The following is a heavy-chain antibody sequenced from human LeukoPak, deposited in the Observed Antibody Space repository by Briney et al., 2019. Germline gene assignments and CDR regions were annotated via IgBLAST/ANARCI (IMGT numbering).Heavy chain of an antibody. D-gene: IGHD6-13*01. J-gene: IGHJ4*02. CDR1: GLSIRGSY. V-gene: IGHV3-53*01. CDR3: TRDLTGTTWSENDY. CDR2: IYSGDRT. Sequence: GGSLRLSCEVTGLSIRGSYMSWVRQAAGKGLEWVSVIYSGDRTYYADSVKGRFTISRDTSKNTLYLQMNNLRADDTAMYYCTRDLTGTTWSENDYWGQGTLVTISS.